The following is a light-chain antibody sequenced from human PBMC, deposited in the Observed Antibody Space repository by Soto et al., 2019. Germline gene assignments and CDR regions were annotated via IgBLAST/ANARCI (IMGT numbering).Light chain of an antibody. V-gene: IGKV3-20*01. Sequence: EIVLTQSPGTLSLSPGERATLSCRASQSVSSDFLAWYQQKPGQAPWLLIYGASYRATGIPDRFSGSGSGTDFTLTISRLEPEDFVVYYCQQYGSSPRTFGQGTKVEIK. CDR3: QQYGSSPRT. CDR2: GAS. J-gene: IGKJ1*01. CDR1: QSVSSDF.